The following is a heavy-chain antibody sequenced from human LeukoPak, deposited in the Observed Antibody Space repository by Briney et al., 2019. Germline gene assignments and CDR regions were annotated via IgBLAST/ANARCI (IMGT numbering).Heavy chain of an antibody. D-gene: IGHD4-11*01. J-gene: IGHJ4*02. CDR2: IYHSGST. Sequence: SETLSLTCAVSGYSISSGFYWGWIRQPPGKGLEWIGNIYHSGSTYYNPSLESRVTLSVDTSKNQFSLKLNSVTAADTAVYYCASLNNYVPVYWGQGTLVTVSS. CDR1: GYSISSGFY. CDR3: ASLNNYVPVY. V-gene: IGHV4-38-2*01.